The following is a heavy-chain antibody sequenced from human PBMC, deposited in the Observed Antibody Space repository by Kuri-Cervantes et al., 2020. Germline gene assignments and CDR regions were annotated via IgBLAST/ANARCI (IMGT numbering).Heavy chain of an antibody. J-gene: IGHJ2*01. CDR1: GFTFSSYG. Sequence: GESLKISCAASGFTFSSYGMHWVRQAPGKGLEWVAVISYDGSNKYYADSVKGRFTISRDNAKNSLFLQMNSLRAEDTAVYYCTKALGWYFDLWGRGTVVTVSS. CDR2: ISYDGSNK. CDR3: TKALGWYFDL. V-gene: IGHV3-30*18.